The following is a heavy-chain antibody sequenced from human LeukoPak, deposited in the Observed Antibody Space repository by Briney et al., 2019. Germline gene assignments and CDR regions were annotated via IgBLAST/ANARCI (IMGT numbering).Heavy chain of an antibody. J-gene: IGHJ6*02. Sequence: PGGSLRLSCAASGFTFSSYAMSWVRQAPGKGLEWVSAISGSGGSTYYADSVKGRFTISRDNSKNTLYLQMNSLRAEDTAVYYCAKDRQPPGGVIELPPLDVWGQGTTVTVSS. CDR1: GFTFSSYA. CDR3: AKDRQPPGGVIELPPLDV. CDR2: ISGSGGST. D-gene: IGHD3-16*01. V-gene: IGHV3-23*01.